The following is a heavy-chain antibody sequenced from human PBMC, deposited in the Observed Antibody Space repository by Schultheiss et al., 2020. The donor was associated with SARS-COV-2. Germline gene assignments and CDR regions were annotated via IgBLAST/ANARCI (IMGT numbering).Heavy chain of an antibody. CDR2: IYHSGST. J-gene: IGHJ4*02. CDR1: GGSISSGGYY. CDR3: ANLPRPGY. Sequence: SETLSLTCAVSGGSISSGGYYWSWIRQHPGKGLEWIGSIYHSGSTYYNPSLKSRVTISVDTSKNQFSLKLSSVTAADTAVYYCANLPRPGYWGQGTLVTVSS. V-gene: IGHV4-39*07.